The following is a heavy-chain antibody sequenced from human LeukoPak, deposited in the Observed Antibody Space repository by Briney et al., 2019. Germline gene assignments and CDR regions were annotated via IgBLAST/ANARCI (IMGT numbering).Heavy chain of an antibody. Sequence: PSETLSLTCTVAGGSISGYYWSWIRHPPAKGLEYIGFLFYGGTTKYSPSLKSRATISVDTSKNQFSLTLTSVTAADTALYYCARGRYYYDSSGYYYDNWFDPWGQGTLVTVSS. J-gene: IGHJ5*02. CDR2: LFYGGTT. CDR3: ARGRYYYDSSGYYYDNWFDP. CDR1: GGSISGYY. V-gene: IGHV4-59*01. D-gene: IGHD3-22*01.